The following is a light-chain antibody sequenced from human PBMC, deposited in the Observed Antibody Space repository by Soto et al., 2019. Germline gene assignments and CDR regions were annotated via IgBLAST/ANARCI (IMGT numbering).Light chain of an antibody. Sequence: QSLLTQPPSVSAAPGQKVTISCSGSSSNIGENYVSWYQQLPGTAPKLLIYQNNKRPSGIPDRFSGSKSGTSATLGITGLQTGDEADYYCGTWDSSLSAWVFGGGTKLTVL. V-gene: IGLV1-51*02. J-gene: IGLJ3*02. CDR3: GTWDSSLSAWV. CDR1: SSNIGENY. CDR2: QNN.